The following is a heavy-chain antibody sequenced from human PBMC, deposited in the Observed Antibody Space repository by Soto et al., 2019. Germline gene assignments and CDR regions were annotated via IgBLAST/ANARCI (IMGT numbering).Heavy chain of an antibody. J-gene: IGHJ6*02. CDR2: IIPIFGTA. CDR1: GGTFSSYA. Sequence: SVKASCKASGGTFSSYAISWVRQAPGQGLEWMGGIIPIFGTANYAQKFQGRVTITADESTSTAYMELSSLRSEDTAVYYCARAIVVVVAATPYYYYGLDVWGQGTTVPVSS. D-gene: IGHD2-15*01. CDR3: ARAIVVVVAATPYYYYGLDV. V-gene: IGHV1-69*01.